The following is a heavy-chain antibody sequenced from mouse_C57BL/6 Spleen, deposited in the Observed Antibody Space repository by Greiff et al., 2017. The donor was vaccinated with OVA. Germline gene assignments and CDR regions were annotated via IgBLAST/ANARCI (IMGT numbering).Heavy chain of an antibody. V-gene: IGHV14-1*01. CDR3: TTYGSSRFAY. CDR1: GFNIKDYY. J-gene: IGHJ3*01. CDR2: IDPEDGDN. Sequence: EVKLQESGAELVRPGASVKLSCTASGFNIKDYYMHWVKQRPEQGLEWIGRIDPEDGDNEYAPKFQGKATLTADTYSTTAYLQLSRLSTEDTAVYYCTTYGSSRFAYWGQGTLVTVSA. D-gene: IGHD1-1*01.